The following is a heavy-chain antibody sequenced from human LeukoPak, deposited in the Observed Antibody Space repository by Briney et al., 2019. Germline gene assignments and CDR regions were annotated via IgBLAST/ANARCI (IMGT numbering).Heavy chain of an antibody. D-gene: IGHD2-15*01. CDR1: GYTFNTHW. V-gene: IGHV5-51*01. CDR3: ARTYCSGGGCLGSFDY. CDR2: IYPGDSNT. J-gene: IGHJ4*01. Sequence: GESLKISCKGSGYTFNTHWIGWERQMPGKGLEWMGIIYPGDSNTRYSPSFQGQVTISVDKSITTAYLQWTTLKASDTAMYYCARTYCSGGGCLGSFDYWGHGTLVTVSS.